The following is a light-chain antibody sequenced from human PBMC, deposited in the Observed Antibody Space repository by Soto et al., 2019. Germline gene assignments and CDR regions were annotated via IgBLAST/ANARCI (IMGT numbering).Light chain of an antibody. CDR2: DVS. J-gene: IGLJ2*01. CDR1: SSDIGAYNY. V-gene: IGLV2-14*03. CDR3: ASYASSNTVL. Sequence: QSALTQPASVSGSPGQSITISCTGTSSDIGAYNYVSWYQQHPAKAPKLMIYDVSDRPSGVSNRFSGYNSGNTASLTISGLQAEDEADYYCASYASSNTVLFGGGTKLTVL.